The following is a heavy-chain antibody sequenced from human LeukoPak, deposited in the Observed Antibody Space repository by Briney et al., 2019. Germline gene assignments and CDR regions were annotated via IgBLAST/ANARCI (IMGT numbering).Heavy chain of an antibody. J-gene: IGHJ6*03. D-gene: IGHD2-8*01. CDR1: GGSISSSTYY. CDR2: INYSARS. Sequence: PSGTLSLTCTASGGSISSSTYYWGCIRPPPGQGFDWVVSINYSARSYYHPSLKSRVTISVDTSKNQFSLKLSSVTATDTAVYYCARHKMLSPAYYYYMDVWGKGTTVTVSS. V-gene: IGHV4-39*01. CDR3: ARHKMLSPAYYYYMDV.